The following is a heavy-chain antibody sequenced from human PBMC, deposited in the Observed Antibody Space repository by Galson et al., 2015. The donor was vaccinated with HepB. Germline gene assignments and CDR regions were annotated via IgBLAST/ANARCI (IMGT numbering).Heavy chain of an antibody. J-gene: IGHJ4*02. V-gene: IGHV3-23*01. CDR3: AKDGIMVANNPYHFHY. Sequence: SLRLSCAASGFSFTRYATTWVRQAPGKGLEWVSSITSSGGNSYYPDSVKGRLTVSRDNSKNTLLLQLNSLRAEDTAMYFCAKDGIMVANNPYHFHYWGQGTLVTVSS. CDR2: ITSSGGNS. CDR1: GFSFTRYA. D-gene: IGHD2-15*01.